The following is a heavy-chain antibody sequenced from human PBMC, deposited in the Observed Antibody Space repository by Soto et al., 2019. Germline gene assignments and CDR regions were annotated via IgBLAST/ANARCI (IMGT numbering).Heavy chain of an antibody. CDR2: MNPNSGNT. CDR3: ARARSSGWLDY. D-gene: IGHD6-19*01. Sequence: QVQLVQSGAEVKKPGASVKVSCKASGYTFTSYDINWVRQATGQGLEWMGWMNPNSGNTGYAQQFQGRVTMTRNTSRRTAYMELSSLRFGVTAVYYCARARSSGWLDYWGQGNLVTVSS. V-gene: IGHV1-8*01. J-gene: IGHJ4*02. CDR1: GYTFTSYD.